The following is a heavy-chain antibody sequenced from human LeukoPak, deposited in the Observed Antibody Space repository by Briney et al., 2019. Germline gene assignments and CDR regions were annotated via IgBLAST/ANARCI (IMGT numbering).Heavy chain of an antibody. Sequence: SETLSLTCTVSGGSISGYNWNWIRQPAGKGLEWIGRIFNSGSTKYNPFLKSRVTMSVDTSKNQLSLRLSSVTAADTAVYYCTAIKRGNIFGYFDFWGQGILVTVSS. D-gene: IGHD5-18*01. J-gene: IGHJ4*02. CDR3: TAIKRGNIFGYFDF. V-gene: IGHV4-4*07. CDR1: GGSISGYN. CDR2: IFNSGST.